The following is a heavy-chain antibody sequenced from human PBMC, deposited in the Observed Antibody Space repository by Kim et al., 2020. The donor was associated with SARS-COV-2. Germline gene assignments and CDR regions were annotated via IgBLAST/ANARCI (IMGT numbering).Heavy chain of an antibody. D-gene: IGHD1-26*01. CDR3: AMQIVGATRYFDF. J-gene: IGHJ4*02. Sequence: SETLSLTCTVSGGSISSSSYYWGWIRQPPGKGLEWIGSVYYSGSTYYNPSLESRVTISVDTSKNQCSLKLNSVTATDTAIYYCAMQIVGATRYFDFWGQG. CDR2: VYYSGST. CDR1: GGSISSSSYY. V-gene: IGHV4-39*01.